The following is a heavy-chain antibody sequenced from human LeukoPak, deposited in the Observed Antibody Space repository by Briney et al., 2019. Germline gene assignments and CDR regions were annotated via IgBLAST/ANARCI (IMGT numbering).Heavy chain of an antibody. J-gene: IGHJ6*02. CDR1: GYSFMDFW. D-gene: IGHD2-2*02. Sequence: GQSLKISCKGSGYSFMDFWIGWVRQMPGKGPEWMGIIFPHDSDTKYNPSFQGQVTISVDKSISTDYVQWRSLEASDTAIYYCARYGIGGCTNTNCYTSYCYYGMDVWGQGTTVTVSS. CDR3: ARYGIGGCTNTNCYTSYCYYGMDV. CDR2: IFPHDSDT. V-gene: IGHV5-51*01.